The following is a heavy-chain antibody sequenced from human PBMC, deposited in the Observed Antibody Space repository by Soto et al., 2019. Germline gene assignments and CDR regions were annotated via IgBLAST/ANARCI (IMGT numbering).Heavy chain of an antibody. CDR2: ISYDGSNK. D-gene: IGHD2-21*02. CDR1: GFTFSSYG. J-gene: IGHJ6*02. CDR3: AKDRGGNSYYYYGMDV. V-gene: IGHV3-30*18. Sequence: GGSLRLSCAASGFTFSSYGMHWVRQAPGKGLEWVAVISYDGSNKYYADSVKGRFTISRDNSKNTLYLQMNSLRAEDTAVYYCAKDRGGNSYYYYGMDVWGQGTTVTVSS.